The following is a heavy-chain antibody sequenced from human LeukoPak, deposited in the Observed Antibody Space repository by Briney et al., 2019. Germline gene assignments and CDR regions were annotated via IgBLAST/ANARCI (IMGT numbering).Heavy chain of an antibody. Sequence: ASVKVSCKASGGTFSSYAISWVRQAPGQGLEWMGGIIPIFGTANNAQKFQGRVTITADESTSTAYMELSSLRSEDTAVYYCASGGFGELFYYYYYYMDVWGKGTTVTISS. D-gene: IGHD3-10*01. CDR2: IIPIFGTA. V-gene: IGHV1-69*01. CDR3: ASGGFGELFYYYYYYMDV. J-gene: IGHJ6*03. CDR1: GGTFSSYA.